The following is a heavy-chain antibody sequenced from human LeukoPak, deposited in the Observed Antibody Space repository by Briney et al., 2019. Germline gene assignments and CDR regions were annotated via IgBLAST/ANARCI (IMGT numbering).Heavy chain of an antibody. Sequence: SETLSLTCTVSGGSISSGSYYWSWIRQPAGKGLEWIGRIYTSGSTNYNPSLKSRVTISVDTSKNQFSLKLSSVTAADTAVYYCARGKSGSYFLPPDYWGQGTPVTVSS. CDR3: ARGKSGSYFLPPDY. J-gene: IGHJ4*02. D-gene: IGHD1-26*01. V-gene: IGHV4-61*02. CDR1: GGSISSGSYY. CDR2: IYTSGST.